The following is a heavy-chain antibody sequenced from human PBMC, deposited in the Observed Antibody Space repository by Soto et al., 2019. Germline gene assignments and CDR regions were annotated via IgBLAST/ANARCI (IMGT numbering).Heavy chain of an antibody. CDR2: INPSGGSA. D-gene: IGHD6-19*01. J-gene: IGHJ4*01. CDR1: GYTFSSYY. V-gene: IGHV1-46*01. CDR3: ARDVVSSGWYSGFDY. Sequence: GASVKVSCKASGYTFSSYYIHWVRQAPGQGLEWVGVINPSGGSASYAQMFQGRVTMTRDTSTSTVYMELSSLRSEDTAVYYCARDVVSSGWYSGFDYWGHGTLVTAPQ.